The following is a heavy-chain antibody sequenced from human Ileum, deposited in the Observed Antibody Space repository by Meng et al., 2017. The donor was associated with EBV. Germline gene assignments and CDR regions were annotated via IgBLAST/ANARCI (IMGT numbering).Heavy chain of an antibody. CDR2: IYYSGNT. CDR3: ARSLTTPYYFDD. Sequence: QVQLRESGPGLVNLSHTLPLTSTVSGDSISSGCYFWSWIRQPPGKGLEWIGYIYYSGNTYYKPSLKSRVTMSVDTSKNQFSLKLSSVTAADTAVYYCARSLTTPYYFDDWGQGTLVTVSS. V-gene: IGHV4-30-4*01. D-gene: IGHD1-14*01. CDR1: GDSISSGCYF. J-gene: IGHJ4*02.